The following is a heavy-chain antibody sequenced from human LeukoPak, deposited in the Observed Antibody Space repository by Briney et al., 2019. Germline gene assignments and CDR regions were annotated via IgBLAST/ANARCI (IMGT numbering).Heavy chain of an antibody. Sequence: RRSLRLSRAAPGFTFNTYGMHRVCPALGKGMEWMAVIWYDGSNKYYADSVKGRFTISRDDSTNTLYLQMNSLRAEDTAVYYCARAGYSSRWYNFFDYWGQGTLVTVSS. CDR3: ARAGYSSRWYNFFDY. D-gene: IGHD6-13*01. J-gene: IGHJ4*02. V-gene: IGHV3-33*01. CDR2: IWYDGSNK. CDR1: GFTFNTYG.